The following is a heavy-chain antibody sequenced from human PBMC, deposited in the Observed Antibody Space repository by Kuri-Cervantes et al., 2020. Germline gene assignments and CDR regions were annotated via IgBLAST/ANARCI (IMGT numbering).Heavy chain of an antibody. CDR2: INHSGST. D-gene: IGHD3-16*02. Sequence: SETLSLTCAVYGGSFSGYYWRWIRQPPGKGLEWIGEINHSGSTNYNPSLKSRVTISVDTSKNQFSLKLSSVTAADTAVYYCARERDYVWGSYRYHYYFDYWGQGTLVTVSS. CDR1: GGSFSGYY. V-gene: IGHV4-34*01. J-gene: IGHJ4*02. CDR3: ARERDYVWGSYRYHYYFDY.